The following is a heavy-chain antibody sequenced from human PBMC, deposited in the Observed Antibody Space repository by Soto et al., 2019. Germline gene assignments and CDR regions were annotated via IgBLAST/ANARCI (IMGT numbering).Heavy chain of an antibody. J-gene: IGHJ6*02. V-gene: IGHV3-30-3*01. CDR3: ARGGLGIAVARSYYYYGMAV. CDR2: ISYDGSKK. CDR1: GFTFSSYA. D-gene: IGHD6-19*01. Sequence: QVQLVESGGGVVQPGRSLRLSCAASGFTFSSYARHWVRQAPGNGLEWLAVISYDGSKKYYADSVKCRFTISRDNSKNTLYLQMNRVRAEDTAVYYCARGGLGIAVARSYYYYGMAVWGQGTTVTVSS.